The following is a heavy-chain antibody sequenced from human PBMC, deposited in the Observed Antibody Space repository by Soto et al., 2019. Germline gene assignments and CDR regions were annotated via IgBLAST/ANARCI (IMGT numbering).Heavy chain of an antibody. CDR3: AKDHESGWSDY. V-gene: IGHV3-30*18. CDR1: GFTFSSYG. D-gene: IGHD6-19*01. CDR2: ISYDGTNK. J-gene: IGHJ4*02. Sequence: GGSLRLSCAASGFTFSSYGMRWVRQAPGKGLEWVAVISYDGTNKYYADSVKGRFTISRDNSKNTLYLQMNSLRAEDTAVYYCAKDHESGWSDYWGQGTLVTVSS.